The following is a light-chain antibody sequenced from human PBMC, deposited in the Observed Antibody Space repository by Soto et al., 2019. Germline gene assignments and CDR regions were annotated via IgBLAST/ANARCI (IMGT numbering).Light chain of an antibody. CDR2: GNN. Sequence: QSVVTQPPSASGTPGQRVTISCSGSSSNIGSNTVNWYQQLQGTAPKLLIYGNNHRPSLVPDRLSGSKTGSSAALAITGRQSEDEGDDYCATWDDSLSGWVFGGGTKLTVL. J-gene: IGLJ3*02. CDR1: SSNIGSNT. CDR3: ATWDDSLSGWV. V-gene: IGLV1-44*01.